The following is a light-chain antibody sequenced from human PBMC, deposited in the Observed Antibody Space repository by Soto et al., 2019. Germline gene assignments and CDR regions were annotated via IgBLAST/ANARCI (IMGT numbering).Light chain of an antibody. CDR3: QQRYSTHPAT. CDR2: AAS. V-gene: IGKV1-39*01. CDR1: QSISTY. J-gene: IGKJ1*01. Sequence: DIQLTQSPSSLSASVGDRVSVTCRASQSISTYLNWYQQKPGKAPKLLIYAASTLQSGVPSRFSGSGSGTYFTLTINSLQPEDFATYYCQQRYSTHPATFGQGTRVDIK.